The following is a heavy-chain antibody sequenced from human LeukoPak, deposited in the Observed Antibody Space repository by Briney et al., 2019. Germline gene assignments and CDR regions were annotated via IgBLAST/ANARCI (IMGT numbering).Heavy chain of an antibody. J-gene: IGHJ4*02. V-gene: IGHV3-7*01. CDR2: IKEDGSAT. Sequence: PGGSLRLSCVASGFGFSSDWMTWVRQAPGKGLEWVANIKEDGSATYYADSVKGRFITSRDNAKNSLYLQMNSLRVEDTAVYFCARDHNDGYNFYWGQGAVVTVSS. CDR3: ARDHNDGYNFY. CDR1: GFGFSSDW. D-gene: IGHD3-22*01.